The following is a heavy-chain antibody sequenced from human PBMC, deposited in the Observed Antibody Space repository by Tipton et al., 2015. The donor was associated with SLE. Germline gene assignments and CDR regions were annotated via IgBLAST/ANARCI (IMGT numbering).Heavy chain of an antibody. CDR2: MKSKDDGGTT. J-gene: IGHJ6*02. CDR3: TAGGYGGTHQYYYTMDV. D-gene: IGHD3-16*01. CDR1: GFTFNNAW. Sequence: GSLRLSCTASGFTFNNAWLSWARQAPGKGLEWVGRMKSKDDGGTTDYAAPVRGRFTISRDDSKHTVYLQMNSLKTEDTGVYYCTAGGYGGTHQYYYTMDVWGQGTTVPVSS. V-gene: IGHV3-15*07.